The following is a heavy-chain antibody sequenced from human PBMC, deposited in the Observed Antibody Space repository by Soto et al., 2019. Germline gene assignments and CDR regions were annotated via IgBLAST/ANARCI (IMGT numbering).Heavy chain of an antibody. D-gene: IGHD2-21*02. CDR3: ARHPSDFWFDP. J-gene: IGHJ5*02. V-gene: IGHV4-59*08. Sequence: SETLSLTCTVSGGSISSYYWSWIRQPPGKGLELIGYIYYSGSTNYNPSLKSRVTISVDTSKNQFSLKLSSVTAADTAVYYCARHPSDFWFDPWGQGTLVTVSS. CDR1: GGSISSYY. CDR2: IYYSGST.